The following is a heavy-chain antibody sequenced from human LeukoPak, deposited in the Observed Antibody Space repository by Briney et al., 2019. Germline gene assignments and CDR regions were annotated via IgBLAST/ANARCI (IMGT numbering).Heavy chain of an antibody. CDR2: VSYTGRT. V-gene: IGHV4-59*11. CDR1: GGSHIGHY. Sequence: PSETLSLTCTVSGGSHIGHYWSWIRQPPGKRLEWIGYVSYTGRTKYNPSLQSRVTISIDTSKSQFSLKLTSVTSADTAVYSCARLLDNDIRGDPDTFDVWGQGTTVIVSS. CDR3: ARLLDNDIRGDPDTFDV. J-gene: IGHJ3*01. D-gene: IGHD3-22*01.